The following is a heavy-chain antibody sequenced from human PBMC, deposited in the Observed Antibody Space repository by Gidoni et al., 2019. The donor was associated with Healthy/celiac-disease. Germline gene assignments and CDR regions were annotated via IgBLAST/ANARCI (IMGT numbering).Heavy chain of an antibody. V-gene: IGHV3-33*01. J-gene: IGHJ5*02. D-gene: IGHD6-13*01. CDR2: IWYDGSNK. CDR3: ARDSSSWYSHPSCGDCYRNWFDP. CDR1: GFTFSSYG. Sequence: QVQLVESGGGVVQTGRSLRLSCAASGFTFSSYGMHWVRQAPGKGLEWVAVIWYDGSNKYYADSVKGRFTISRDNSKNTLYLQMNSLRAEDTAVYYCARDSSSWYSHPSCGDCYRNWFDPWGQGTLVTVSS.